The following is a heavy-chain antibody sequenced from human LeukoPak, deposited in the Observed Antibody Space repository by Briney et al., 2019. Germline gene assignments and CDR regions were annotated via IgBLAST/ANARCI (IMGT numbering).Heavy chain of an antibody. CDR1: GYTFTNYA. Sequence: SVKVSCKASGYTFTNYAISWVRRAPGQGLEWMGGIIPIFGTANYAQKFQGRVTITTDESTSTAYMELSSLRSEDTAVYYCATHREITMIVVGVYAFDIWGQGTMVTVSS. CDR3: ATHREITMIVVGVYAFDI. J-gene: IGHJ3*02. V-gene: IGHV1-69*05. CDR2: IIPIFGTA. D-gene: IGHD3-22*01.